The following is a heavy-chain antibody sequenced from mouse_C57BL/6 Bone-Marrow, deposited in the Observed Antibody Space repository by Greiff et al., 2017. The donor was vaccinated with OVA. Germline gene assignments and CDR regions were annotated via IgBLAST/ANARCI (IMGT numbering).Heavy chain of an antibody. CDR3: AKCDGYDWGFDY. CDR2: IYPGSGST. CDR1: GYTFTSYW. D-gene: IGHD2-2*01. Sequence: QVQLQQPGAELVKPGASVKMSCKASGYTFTSYWITWVKQRPGQGLEWIGDIYPGSGSTNYNEKFKSKATLTVDTSSSTAYMQLSRLTSADSAVYYGAKCDGYDWGFDYWGQGTTLTVSS. J-gene: IGHJ2*01. V-gene: IGHV1-55*01.